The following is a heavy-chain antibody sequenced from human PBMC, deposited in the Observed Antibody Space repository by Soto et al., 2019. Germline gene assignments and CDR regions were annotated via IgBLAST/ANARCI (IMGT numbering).Heavy chain of an antibody. CDR1: GFTFSNAW. CDR2: IKSKTDGGTT. J-gene: IGHJ4*02. CDR3: TTDYGQYCSSTSCSYTTLDY. Sequence: GGSLRLSCAASGFTFSNAWMSWVRQAPGKGLEWVGRIKSKTDGGTTDYAAPVKGRFTISRDDSKNTLYPQMNSLKTEDTAVYYCTTDYGQYCSSTSCSYTTLDYWGQGTLVTVSS. D-gene: IGHD2-2*01. V-gene: IGHV3-15*01.